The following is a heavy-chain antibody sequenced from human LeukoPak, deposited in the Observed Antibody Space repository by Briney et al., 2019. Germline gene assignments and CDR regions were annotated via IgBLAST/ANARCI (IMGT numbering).Heavy chain of an antibody. CDR2: ISWNSGSI. J-gene: IGHJ4*02. CDR1: GFTFDDYA. D-gene: IGHD2-2*01. CDR3: ARSDIVVVPAADLNPFDY. Sequence: PGGSLRLSCAASGFTFDDYAMHWVRQAPGKGLEWVSGISWNSGSIGYADSVKGRFTISRDNAKNPLYLQMNSLRAEDTALYYCARSDIVVVPAADLNPFDYWGQGTLVTVSS. V-gene: IGHV3-9*01.